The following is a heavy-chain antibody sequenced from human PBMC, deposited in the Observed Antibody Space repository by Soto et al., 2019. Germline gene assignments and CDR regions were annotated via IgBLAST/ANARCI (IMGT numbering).Heavy chain of an antibody. CDR2: IYYSGST. J-gene: IGHJ6*02. Sequence: SETLSLTCTFSGGSVSSGSYYWSWIRQPPGKGLEWIGYIYYSGSTNYNPSLKSRVTISVDTSKNQFSLKLSSVTAADTAVYYCARGPESIAAAGTGKYYGMDVWGQGTTVTFSS. CDR1: GGSVSSGSYY. D-gene: IGHD6-13*01. CDR3: ARGPESIAAAGTGKYYGMDV. V-gene: IGHV4-61*01.